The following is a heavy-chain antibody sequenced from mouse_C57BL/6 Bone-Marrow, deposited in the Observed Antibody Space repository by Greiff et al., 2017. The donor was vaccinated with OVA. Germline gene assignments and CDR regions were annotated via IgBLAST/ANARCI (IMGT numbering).Heavy chain of an antibody. Sequence: EVKLVESGPGLVKPSQSLSLTCSVTGYSITSGYYWNWIRQFPGNKLEWMGYISYDGSNNYNPSLKNRISITRDTSKNQFFLKLNSVTTEDTATYYCARDPSYDYDGYWYFDVWGTGTTVTVSS. CDR1: GYSITSGYY. V-gene: IGHV3-6*01. CDR2: ISYDGSN. D-gene: IGHD2-4*01. J-gene: IGHJ1*03. CDR3: ARDPSYDYDGYWYFDV.